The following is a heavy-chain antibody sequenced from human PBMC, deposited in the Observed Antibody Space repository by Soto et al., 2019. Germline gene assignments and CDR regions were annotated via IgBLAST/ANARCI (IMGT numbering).Heavy chain of an antibody. V-gene: IGHV3-74*01. D-gene: IGHD3-16*01. CDR3: ARGGRGSDIDY. J-gene: IGHJ4*02. CDR2: INSDGTTT. Sequence: EVPLVESGGGLVQPGGSLRLSCAASGFTLSSYWMHWVRQAPGKGLVWVSRINSDGTTTNYADSVKGRFTISRDNAKNTLYLQMNSLRVEDTAVYYCARGGRGSDIDYWGQGTLVTVSS. CDR1: GFTLSSYW.